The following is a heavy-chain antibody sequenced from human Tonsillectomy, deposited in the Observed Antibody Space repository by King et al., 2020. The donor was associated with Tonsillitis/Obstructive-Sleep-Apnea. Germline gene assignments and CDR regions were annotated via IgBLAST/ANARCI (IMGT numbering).Heavy chain of an antibody. CDR3: AAGLYGDY. J-gene: IGHJ4*02. V-gene: IGHV3-43*01. D-gene: IGHD2-8*01. CDR2: ISWDGAGT. Sequence: VQLVESGGVVVQPGGSLRITCAASGFIFDDFTVHWVRQAPGKGLEWVGLISWDGAGTYYADSVKGRFTISRDNTKNSLYLQMNSLTTDDTAFYYCAAGLYGDYWGRGTLVTVSS. CDR1: GFIFDDFT.